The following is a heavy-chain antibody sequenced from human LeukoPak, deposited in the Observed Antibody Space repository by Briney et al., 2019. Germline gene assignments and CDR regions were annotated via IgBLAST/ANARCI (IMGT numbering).Heavy chain of an antibody. Sequence: GGSLRLSCAASGFTFSSYWMYWVRQAPGKGLVWVSRINSDGSSTKYADSVTGRFTISRDNAKNTLNLQMNSLRAEDTAVYYCAGRYYYGSGSYNYWGQGTLVTVSS. CDR1: GFTFSSYW. V-gene: IGHV3-74*01. D-gene: IGHD3-10*01. J-gene: IGHJ4*02. CDR3: AGRYYYGSGSYNY. CDR2: INSDGSST.